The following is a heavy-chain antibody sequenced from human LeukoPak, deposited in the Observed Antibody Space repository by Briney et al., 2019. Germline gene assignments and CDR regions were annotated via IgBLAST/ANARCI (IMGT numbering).Heavy chain of an antibody. CDR3: ASSVSGGELDY. CDR2: IYYSGST. V-gene: IGHV4-59*01. J-gene: IGHJ4*02. D-gene: IGHD3-16*01. Sequence: SETLSLTCTVSGGSISSYYWSWIRQPPGKGLEWIGYIYYSGSTNYNPSLKSRVTISVDTSKNQFSLKLSSVTAADTAVHYCASSVSGGELDYWGQGTLVTVSS. CDR1: GGSISSYY.